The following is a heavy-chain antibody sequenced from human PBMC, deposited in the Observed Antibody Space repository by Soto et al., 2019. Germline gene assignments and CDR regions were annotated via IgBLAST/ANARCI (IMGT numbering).Heavy chain of an antibody. CDR3: ASTVTTWENWFDP. J-gene: IGHJ5*02. D-gene: IGHD4-4*01. CDR1: GGTFSSYA. Sequence: GASVKVSCKASGGTFSSYAISWVRQAPGQGLEWMGGIIPIFGTANYAQKFQGRVTITADESTSTAYMELSSLRSEDTAVYYCASTVTTWENWFDPWGQGTLVTVSS. CDR2: IIPIFGTA. V-gene: IGHV1-69*13.